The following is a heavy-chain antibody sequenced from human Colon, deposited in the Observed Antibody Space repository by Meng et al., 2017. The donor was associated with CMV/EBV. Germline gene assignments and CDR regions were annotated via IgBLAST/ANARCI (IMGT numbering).Heavy chain of an antibody. V-gene: IGHV3-30*02. CDR1: GIIFNTHG. CDR2: MWLDGTER. J-gene: IGHJ4*02. CDR3: VGHEGGPREGVRLV. Sequence: GGSLRLSCAASGIIFNTHGIHWLRQAPGKGLEWVAFMWLDGTERYNEKIVKGRFTGSRDKSKNTVLLQLSSLRVEDTAVYYCVGHEGGPREGVRLVWGQGTLVTVSS. D-gene: IGHD3-10*01.